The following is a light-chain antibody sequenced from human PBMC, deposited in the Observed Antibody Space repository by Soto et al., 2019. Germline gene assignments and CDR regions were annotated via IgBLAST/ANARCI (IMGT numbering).Light chain of an antibody. CDR3: QQYNNWPQT. V-gene: IGKV3-15*01. Sequence: IVRTQSPATLSVSPGERATLSCRASQSLRSSLAWYQQKPGQAPRLLIYDASTRATGIPARFSGSGSGTDFTLTISGLQSEDFAVYYCQQYNNWPQTFGQGTKVDI. J-gene: IGKJ1*01. CDR1: QSLRSS. CDR2: DAS.